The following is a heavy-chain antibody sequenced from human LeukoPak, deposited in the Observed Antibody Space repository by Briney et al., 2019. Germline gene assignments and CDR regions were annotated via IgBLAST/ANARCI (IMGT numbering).Heavy chain of an antibody. D-gene: IGHD3-10*01. V-gene: IGHV3-48*03. J-gene: IGHJ4*02. Sequence: GGSLRLSCAASGFTFSSYEMNWVRQAPGKGLEWVSYISSSGSTIYYADSVKGRFTISRDNSKNTLYLQMNSLRAEDTAVYYCARGTTPDEYYYGSGSYSSIRYFDYWGQGTLVTVSS. CDR1: GFTFSSYE. CDR3: ARGTTPDEYYYGSGSYSSIRYFDY. CDR2: ISSSGSTI.